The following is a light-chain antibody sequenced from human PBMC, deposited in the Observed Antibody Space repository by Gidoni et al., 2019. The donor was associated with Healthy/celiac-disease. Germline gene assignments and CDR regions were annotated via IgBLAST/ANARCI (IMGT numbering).Light chain of an antibody. CDR3: QQYYSYLPT. J-gene: IGKJ5*01. CDR1: QVISSY. Sequence: AIRMTQSPSSFSASTGDRVTITCRASQVISSYLAWYQQKPGKAPKLLIYAASTLQSGVPSRFSGSGSGTDFTLTISCLQSEDFATYYCQQYYSYLPTFGQGTRLEIK. CDR2: AAS. V-gene: IGKV1-8*01.